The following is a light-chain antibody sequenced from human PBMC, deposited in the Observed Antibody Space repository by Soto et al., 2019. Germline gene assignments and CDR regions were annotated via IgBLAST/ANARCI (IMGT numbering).Light chain of an antibody. V-gene: IGLV1-40*01. CDR3: QSYDSSLSVV. CDR2: GNS. J-gene: IGLJ1*01. Sequence: QCVLTQAPPVSGAPGGGGPISCTGSSSHIGAGYDVHWYQQPPGTAPKLLIYGNSHRPSGVPDRFSGSKSGTSASLAITGLQAEDEADYYCQSYDSSLSVVFGTGTKVTVL. CDR1: SSHIGAGYD.